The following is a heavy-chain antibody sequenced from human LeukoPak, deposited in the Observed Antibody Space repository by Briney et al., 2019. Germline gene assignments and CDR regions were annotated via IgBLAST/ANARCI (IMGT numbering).Heavy chain of an antibody. J-gene: IGHJ4*02. CDR1: GFTFSNYV. CDR3: ARSLLRVGPPPRPLDY. Sequence: GGSLRLSCVASGFTFSNYVMSWVRQAPGQRLQWVSAISDNGGTTYYADSVKGRFTISTDNSKNTLYLQMNSLRAEDAAVYYCARSLLRVGPPPRPLDYWGQGTLVTVSS. CDR2: ISDNGGTT. D-gene: IGHD3-3*01. V-gene: IGHV3-23*01.